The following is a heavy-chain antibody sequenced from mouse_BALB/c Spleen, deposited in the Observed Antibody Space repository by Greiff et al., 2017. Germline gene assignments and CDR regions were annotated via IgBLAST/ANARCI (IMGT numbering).Heavy chain of an antibody. J-gene: IGHJ1*01. V-gene: IGHV5-12-2*01. CDR1: GFTFSSYT. D-gene: IGHD1-1*01. CDR3: ARRDYGSSCEWYFEG. Sequence: EVKLMESGGGLEQPGGSLKLSCAASGFTFSSYTMSWVRQTPEKRLEWVAYISNGGGSTYYPDTVKGRFPISRDNAKNTLYLQMGSLKSEATAMSYWARRDYGSSCEWYFEGWGAGTTVTVSS. CDR2: ISNGGGST.